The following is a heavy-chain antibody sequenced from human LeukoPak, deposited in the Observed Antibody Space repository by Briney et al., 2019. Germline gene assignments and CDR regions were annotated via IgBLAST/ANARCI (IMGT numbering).Heavy chain of an antibody. D-gene: IGHD1-1*01. V-gene: IGHV3-23*01. Sequence: GGSLRLSCAASGFXFSSYXXXXXXXXXXKXLEXXSAIXXSXGTTFYXXSVXGRFXXXRXXXXXTLYLQMNRLRAEDTAVYYCAKRDRGEVRKYYFDYWGQGTLVTVSS. CDR3: AKRDRGEVRKYYFDY. CDR1: GFXFSSYX. J-gene: IGHJ4*02. CDR2: IXXSXGTT.